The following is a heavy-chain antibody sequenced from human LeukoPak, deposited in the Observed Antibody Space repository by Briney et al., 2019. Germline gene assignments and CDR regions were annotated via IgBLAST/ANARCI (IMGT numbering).Heavy chain of an antibody. V-gene: IGHV4-34*01. CDR3: ARVTPYGGWYDY. Sequence: SETLSLTCAVYGGSFSGYYWSWIRQTPGKGLEWIGEINHSGSTNYNPSLKSRVTISVDTSKNQFSLKLSSVAAADTAVYYCARVTPYGGWYDYWGQGTLVTVSS. CDR1: GGSFSGYY. CDR2: INHSGST. D-gene: IGHD6-19*01. J-gene: IGHJ4*02.